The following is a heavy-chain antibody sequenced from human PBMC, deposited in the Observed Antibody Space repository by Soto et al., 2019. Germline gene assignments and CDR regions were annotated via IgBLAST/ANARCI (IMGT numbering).Heavy chain of an antibody. Sequence: SGPTLVNPTETLTLTCTFSGFSFSNPRMSVSWIRQPPGKALEWLAHISSSDEKSYSTSLKSRLTISKATSKSQVVLTMTNMDPMDTATYYCVHSRCGGDCLQSYSSHSSYGIDIWGQGTTVTL. V-gene: IGHV2-26*01. D-gene: IGHD2-21*02. CDR2: ISSSDEK. CDR1: GFSFSNPRMS. J-gene: IGHJ6*02. CDR3: VHSRCGGDCLQSYSSHSSYGIDI.